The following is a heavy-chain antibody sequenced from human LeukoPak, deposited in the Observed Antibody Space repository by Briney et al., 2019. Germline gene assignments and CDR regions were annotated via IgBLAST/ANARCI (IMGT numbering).Heavy chain of an antibody. CDR2: TYYRSTWYN. V-gene: IGHV6-1*01. J-gene: IGHJ5*02. Sequence: SQTLSLTCAISGDSFSINSVTWNWIRQSPSRGLEWLGRTYYRSTWYNDYAVSVRGPITVNPDTSKNQFSLHLNSVTPEDTAVYYCARRLTQYDCFDPWGQGILVTVSS. CDR3: ARRLTQYDCFDP. CDR1: GDSFSINSVT. D-gene: IGHD2-2*01.